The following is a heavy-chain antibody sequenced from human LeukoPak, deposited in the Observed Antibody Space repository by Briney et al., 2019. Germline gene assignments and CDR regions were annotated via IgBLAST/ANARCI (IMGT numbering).Heavy chain of an antibody. J-gene: IGHJ4*02. CDR3: AKEYLSGFDY. Sequence: GGSLRLSCAASGFTFSDHYMDWVRQAPGKGLEWVGRIRKKVNGSSTVYAGSVSGRFFISRDDSKNSVYLQMDSLKTEDTAVYYCAKEYLSGFDYWGQGTLVTVSS. D-gene: IGHD2/OR15-2a*01. CDR1: GFTFSDHY. V-gene: IGHV3-72*01. CDR2: IRKKVNGSST.